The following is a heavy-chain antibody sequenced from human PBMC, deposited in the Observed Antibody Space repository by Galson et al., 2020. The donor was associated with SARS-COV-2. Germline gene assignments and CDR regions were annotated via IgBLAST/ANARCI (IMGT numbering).Heavy chain of an antibody. CDR1: GFTFTSSA. CDR2: IVVGSGNT. J-gene: IGHJ3*02. D-gene: IGHD2-2*01. Sequence: SVKVSCKASGFTFTSSAVQWVRQARGQRLEWIGWIVVGSGNTNYAQKFQERVTITRDMSTSTAYMELSSLRSEDTAVYYCAAPDCSSTSCQDGFDIWGQGTMVTVSS. V-gene: IGHV1-58*01. CDR3: AAPDCSSTSCQDGFDI.